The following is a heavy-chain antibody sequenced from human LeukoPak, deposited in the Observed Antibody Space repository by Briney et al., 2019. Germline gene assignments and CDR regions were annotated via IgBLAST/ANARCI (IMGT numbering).Heavy chain of an antibody. D-gene: IGHD6-13*01. V-gene: IGHV4-4*02. J-gene: IGHJ4*02. CDR2: IYLYGTT. CDR3: ARDPASSWAFDY. Sequence: SETLSLTCSVSIGSISSIKWWSWVRQSPVKGLEWIGEIYLYGTTNYNPSFTSRVTMSVDRSRNQFSLKLTSVTAADTAVYYCARDPASSWAFDYWGQGTLVTVSS. CDR1: IGSISSIKW.